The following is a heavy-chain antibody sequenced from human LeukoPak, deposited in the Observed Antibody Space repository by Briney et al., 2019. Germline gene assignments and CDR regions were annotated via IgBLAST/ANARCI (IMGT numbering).Heavy chain of an antibody. J-gene: IGHJ3*02. CDR2: IYYSGST. CDR3: ARVSLWSGDAFDI. Sequence: SETLSLTCTAGSISSYYWSWIRQPPGKGLEWIGYIYYSGSTNYNPSLKSRVTISLDTSKNQLSLKLSSVTAADTAVYYCARVSLWSGDAFDIWGQGTMVTVSS. CDR1: GSISSYY. V-gene: IGHV4-59*01. D-gene: IGHD3-10*02.